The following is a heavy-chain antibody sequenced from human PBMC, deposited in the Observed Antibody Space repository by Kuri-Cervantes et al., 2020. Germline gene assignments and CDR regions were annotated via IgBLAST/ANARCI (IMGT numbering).Heavy chain of an antibody. J-gene: IGHJ3*02. D-gene: IGHD4-17*01. CDR3: ARVYGDYELGI. CDR1: GYTFTSYD. Sequence: ASVKVSCKASGYTFTSYDINWVRQAPGQGLEWMGWISAYNGNTNYAQKLQGRVTMTTDTFTSTAYMELRSLRSDDTAVYYCARVYGDYELGIWGQGTMVTVSS. V-gene: IGHV1-18*01. CDR2: ISAYNGNT.